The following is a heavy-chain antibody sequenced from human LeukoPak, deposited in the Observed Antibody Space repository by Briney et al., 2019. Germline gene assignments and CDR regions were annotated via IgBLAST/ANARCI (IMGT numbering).Heavy chain of an antibody. CDR3: VRDARGAAAADDAFDI. V-gene: IGHV1-69*05. D-gene: IGHD6-13*01. CDR2: IIPIFGTA. J-gene: IGHJ3*02. CDR1: GGTFSSYA. Sequence: SVKVSCKASGGTFSSYAISWVRQAPGQGLEWMGGIIPIFGTANYAQRFQGRDTMTRDTSVTTVYMELSSLTSDDTAVYYCVRDARGAAAADDAFDIWGQGTMVTVSS.